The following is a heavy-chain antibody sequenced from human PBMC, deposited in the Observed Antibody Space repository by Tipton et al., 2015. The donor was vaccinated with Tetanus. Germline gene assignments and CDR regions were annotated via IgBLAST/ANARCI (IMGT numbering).Heavy chain of an antibody. CDR3: ARGVWFGPGPKYYFDY. Sequence: TLSLTCAVYGGSFSGYYWSWVRQSPGKGLEWIGEINQSGSTNYNPSLKSRVTMSLDTSKTQFSLRLSSVTAADTAVYFCARGVWFGPGPKYYFDYWGQGTLVTVSS. CDR1: GGSFSGYY. D-gene: IGHD3-10*01. J-gene: IGHJ4*02. CDR2: INQSGST. V-gene: IGHV4-34*01.